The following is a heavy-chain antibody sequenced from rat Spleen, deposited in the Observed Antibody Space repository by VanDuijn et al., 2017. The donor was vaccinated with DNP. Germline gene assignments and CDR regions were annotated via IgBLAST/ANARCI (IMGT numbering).Heavy chain of an antibody. D-gene: IGHD1-9*01. V-gene: IGHV1-43*01. CDR2: INTGSGGT. Sequence: QVQLQQSGAELAKPGSSVKISCKASGYTFTSYYIIWIKLTTGQGLECIGYINTGSGGTKHNERFKGKATLTVDKSSSTAFMQLSSLTPDDSAVYYCARSKNTYYGSNYGGFAYWGQGTLVTVSS. J-gene: IGHJ3*01. CDR3: ARSKNTYYGSNYGGFAY. CDR1: GYTFTSYY.